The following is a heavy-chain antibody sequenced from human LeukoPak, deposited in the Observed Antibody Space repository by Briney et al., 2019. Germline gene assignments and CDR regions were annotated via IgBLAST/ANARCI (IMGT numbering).Heavy chain of an antibody. CDR1: GDTFTTYA. CDR3: ARVNCGGDCYSDRGAFDI. V-gene: IGHV1-69*13. CDR2: IIPMFGTP. D-gene: IGHD2-21*02. J-gene: IGHJ3*02. Sequence: SVKVSCKTSGDTFTTYAIIWVRQAPGQGLEWMGGIIPMFGTPNYAQRLQGRVTITADESTSTAYMELSSLRSEDTAVYYCARVNCGGDCYSDRGAFDIWGQGTMVAVSS.